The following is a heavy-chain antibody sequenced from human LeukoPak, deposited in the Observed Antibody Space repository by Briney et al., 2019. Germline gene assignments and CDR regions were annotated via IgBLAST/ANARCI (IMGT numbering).Heavy chain of an antibody. Sequence: PSETLSLTCAVYGGSFSGYYWSWIRQPPGKGLEWIGEINHSGSTNYSPSLKSRVTISVDTSKNQFSLKLSSVTAADTAVYYCARLYGSGSQVPFDYWGQGTLVTVSS. D-gene: IGHD3-10*01. J-gene: IGHJ4*02. CDR3: ARLYGSGSQVPFDY. V-gene: IGHV4-34*01. CDR1: GGSFSGYY. CDR2: INHSGST.